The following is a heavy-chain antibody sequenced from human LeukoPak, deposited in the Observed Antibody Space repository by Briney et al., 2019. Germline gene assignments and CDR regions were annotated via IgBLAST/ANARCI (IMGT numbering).Heavy chain of an antibody. CDR2: ISYDGSNK. D-gene: IGHD1-26*01. V-gene: IGHV3-30*04. CDR1: GFTFSSYA. Sequence: GRSLRLSCAASGFTFSSYAMHWVRQAPGKGLEWVAVISYDGSNKYYADSVKGRFTISRDNSKNTLYLQMNSLRAEDTAVYYCARESLSRYFDYWGQGTPVTVSS. CDR3: ARESLSRYFDY. J-gene: IGHJ4*02.